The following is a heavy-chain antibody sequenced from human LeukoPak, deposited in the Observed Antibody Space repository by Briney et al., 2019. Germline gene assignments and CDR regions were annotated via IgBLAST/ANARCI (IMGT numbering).Heavy chain of an antibody. CDR2: IYYSGST. CDR3: SSYSISSQFDY. D-gene: IGHD6-6*01. CDR1: GSPISSGGYY. V-gene: IGHV4-31*03. J-gene: IGHJ4*02. Sequence: SETLSLTCPVPGSPISSGGYYWSWIRQHPGKGLEWIGYIYYSGSTYYKSSLKGRITISVDTSKNQFSLNLSSVTAADTAVYYCSSYSISSQFDYWGQGTLVTVSS.